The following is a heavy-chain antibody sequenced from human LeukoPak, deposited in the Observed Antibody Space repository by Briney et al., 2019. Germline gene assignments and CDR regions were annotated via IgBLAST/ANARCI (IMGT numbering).Heavy chain of an antibody. V-gene: IGHV3-74*01. J-gene: IGHJ5*02. D-gene: IGHD2-2*01. Sequence: GGSLRLSCAASRFTFSSYWMHWVRHAPGKGLVWVSRINSDGSSTSYADSVKVRFTISRDNAKNTLYLQMNSLRAEDPAVYYCAREVIVVVPAAINWFDPWGQGTLVTVSS. CDR2: INSDGSST. CDR3: AREVIVVVPAAINWFDP. CDR1: RFTFSSYW.